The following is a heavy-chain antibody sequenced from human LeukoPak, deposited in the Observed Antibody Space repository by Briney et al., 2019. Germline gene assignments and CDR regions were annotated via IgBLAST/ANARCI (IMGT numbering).Heavy chain of an antibody. V-gene: IGHV1-18*01. D-gene: IGHD1-26*01. CDR2: ISAYNGDT. J-gene: IGHJ4*02. Sequence: ASVRVSCKPSGYLFTNYGISWMRQAAGQGLEWMGWISAYNGDTNYAQKLQGRVTMTTDTSTSTAYMELRSLRSDDTALYYCARDQGILGPTGGDYWGQGTLVAVSS. CDR3: ARDQGILGPTGGDY. CDR1: GYLFTNYG.